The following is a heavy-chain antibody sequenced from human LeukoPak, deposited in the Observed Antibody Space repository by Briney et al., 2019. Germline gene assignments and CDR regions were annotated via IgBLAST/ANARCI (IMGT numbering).Heavy chain of an antibody. J-gene: IGHJ4*02. CDR1: GFTFSSYS. Sequence: PVGSLRLSCVVSGFTFSSYSMSWVRQAPGKGLEWVSAISGSGDSTYYADSVKGRFTISRDNSKNTLYLQMNSLRAEDTAVYYCAKSNCSGGSCYDPFSWGQGTLVTVSS. CDR3: AKSNCSGGSCYDPFS. D-gene: IGHD2-15*01. CDR2: ISGSGDST. V-gene: IGHV3-23*01.